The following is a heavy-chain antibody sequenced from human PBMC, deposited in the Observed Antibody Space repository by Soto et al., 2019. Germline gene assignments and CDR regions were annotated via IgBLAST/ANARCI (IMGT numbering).Heavy chain of an antibody. D-gene: IGHD2-2*03. J-gene: IGHJ4*02. Sequence: ASVKVSCKASGYTFTGYYMHWLRQAPGQGPEWMGWINPNSGGTNYAQKFQGWVTMTRDTSISTAYMELSRLRSDDTAVYYCARGDGVGYCSSTSCSTEYDYWGQGTLVTVSS. CDR3: ARGDGVGYCSSTSCSTEYDY. CDR2: INPNSGGT. CDR1: GYTFTGYY. V-gene: IGHV1-2*04.